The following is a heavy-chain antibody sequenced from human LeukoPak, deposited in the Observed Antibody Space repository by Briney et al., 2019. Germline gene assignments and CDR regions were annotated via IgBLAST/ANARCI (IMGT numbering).Heavy chain of an antibody. Sequence: SETLSLTCTVSGGSISSYYWSWIRQPPGKGLEWIGYIYYSGSTNYNPSLKSRVTISVDTSKNQFSLKLSSVTAADTAVDYCARGARNYYYYYMDVWGKGTTVTISS. CDR3: ARGARNYYYYYMDV. CDR2: IYYSGST. CDR1: GGSISSYY. V-gene: IGHV4-59*01. J-gene: IGHJ6*03.